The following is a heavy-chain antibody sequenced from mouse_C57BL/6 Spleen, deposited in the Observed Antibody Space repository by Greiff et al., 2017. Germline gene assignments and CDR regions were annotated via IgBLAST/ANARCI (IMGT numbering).Heavy chain of an antibody. CDR2: IDPSDSET. CDR3: AREYYYGSSLYFDY. Sequence: QVHVKQPGAELVRPGSSVKLSCKASGYTFTSYWMHWVKQRPIQGLEWIGNIDPSDSETHYNQKFKDKATLTVDKSSSTAYMQLSSLTSEDSAVYYCAREYYYGSSLYFDYWGQGTTLTVSS. V-gene: IGHV1-52*01. CDR1: GYTFTSYW. D-gene: IGHD1-1*01. J-gene: IGHJ2*01.